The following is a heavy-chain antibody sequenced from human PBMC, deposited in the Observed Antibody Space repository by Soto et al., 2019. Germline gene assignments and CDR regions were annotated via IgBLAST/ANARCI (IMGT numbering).Heavy chain of an antibody. CDR1: GFSLSTSGMC. Sequence: SGPTLVNPTQTLTLTCTFSGFSLSTSGMCVSWIRQPPGKALEWLALIDWDDDKYYSTSLKTRLTISKDTSKNQVVLTMTNMDPVDTATYYFARRVLMGSGPYYYYMDVWGKGTTVTVSS. CDR2: IDWDDDK. D-gene: IGHD2-8*01. V-gene: IGHV2-70*01. CDR3: ARRVLMGSGPYYYYMDV. J-gene: IGHJ6*03.